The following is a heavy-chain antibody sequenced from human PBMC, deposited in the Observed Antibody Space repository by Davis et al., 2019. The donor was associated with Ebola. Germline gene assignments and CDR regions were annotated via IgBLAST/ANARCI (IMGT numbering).Heavy chain of an antibody. CDR2: VNSDESST. CDR1: GFTFSSFW. V-gene: IGHV3-74*01. J-gene: IGHJ4*02. D-gene: IGHD4-11*01. Sequence: GESLKISCAASGFTFSSFWMHWVRQAPGKGLVWVSRVNSDESSTSYADSVKGRFTISRDNSKNTLYLQMNSLRAEDTAVYYCARGFKTVTTFLAYWGQGTLVTVSS. CDR3: ARGFKTVTTFLAY.